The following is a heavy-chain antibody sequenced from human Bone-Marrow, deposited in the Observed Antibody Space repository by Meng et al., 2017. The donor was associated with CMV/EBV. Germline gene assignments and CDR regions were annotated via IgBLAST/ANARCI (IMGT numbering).Heavy chain of an antibody. J-gene: IGHJ4*02. Sequence: EGQMVEVGGVCVTPRGSLGISCAASGFTCDDYAMHWVRQAPGKGLEWVSLISWDGGSTYYADSVKGRFTISRDNSKNSLYLQMNSLRAEDTALYYCAKDIAPYCGGDCYAPDYWGQGTLVTVSS. D-gene: IGHD2-21*02. CDR1: GFTCDDYA. CDR3: AKDIAPYCGGDCYAPDY. V-gene: IGHV3-43D*04. CDR2: ISWDGGST.